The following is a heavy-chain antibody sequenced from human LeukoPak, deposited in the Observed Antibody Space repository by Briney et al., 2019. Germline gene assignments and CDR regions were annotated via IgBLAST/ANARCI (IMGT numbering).Heavy chain of an antibody. CDR1: GFTFSNFP. D-gene: IGHD2-2*01. J-gene: IGHJ4*02. CDR2: ISVSDST. V-gene: IGHV3-23*01. CDR3: AKDRCCSSTNCPYDY. Sequence: GGSLRLSCAASGFTFSNFPMTWVAQAPGKGLGGASGISVSDSTYYADSVKGRFTMSRDNSNNMLYLQMNSLRAEDTAVYYCAKDRCCSSTNCPYDYWGQGTLVTVSS.